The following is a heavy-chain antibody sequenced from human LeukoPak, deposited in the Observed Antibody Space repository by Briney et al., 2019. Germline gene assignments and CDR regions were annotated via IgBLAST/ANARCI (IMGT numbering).Heavy chain of an antibody. V-gene: IGHV1-69*05. D-gene: IGHD6-13*01. CDR3: ARGKYSSSWYPYYYYYMDV. Sequence: SVKVSCKASGGTFSSYAISWVRQAPGQGLEWMGGIIPIFGTANYAQKFQGRVTITTDESTSTAYMELSSLRSEDPAVYYCARGKYSSSWYPYYYYYMDVWGKGTTVTVSS. CDR1: GGTFSSYA. CDR2: IIPIFGTA. J-gene: IGHJ6*03.